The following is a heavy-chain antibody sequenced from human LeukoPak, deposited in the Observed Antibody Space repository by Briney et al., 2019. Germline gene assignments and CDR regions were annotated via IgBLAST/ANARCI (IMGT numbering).Heavy chain of an antibody. CDR2: IIPIFGTA. J-gene: IGHJ4*02. V-gene: IGHV1-69*01. CDR1: GSTFSSYA. Sequence: ASVKVSCKASGSTFSSYAISWVRQAPGQGLEWMGGIIPIFGTANYAQKFQGRVTITADESTSTAYMELSSLRSEDTAVYYCATSWGGYQLLYIFDYWGQGTLVTVSS. D-gene: IGHD2-2*02. CDR3: ATSWGGYQLLYIFDY.